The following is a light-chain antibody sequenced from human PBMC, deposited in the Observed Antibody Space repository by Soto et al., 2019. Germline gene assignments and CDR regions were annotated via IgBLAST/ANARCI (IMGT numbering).Light chain of an antibody. CDR1: QSISSY. CDR2: AAS. V-gene: IGKV1-39*01. CDR3: QQGYSTPQT. Sequence: DIQMTQSPSSLSASVGDRVTITCRASQSISSYLNWYQQKPGKAPKLLIYAASSLQSGVPSGFSGSGSGTDFTLTISSLQPEDFATYYCQQGYSTPQTFGLGPKWISN. J-gene: IGKJ3*01.